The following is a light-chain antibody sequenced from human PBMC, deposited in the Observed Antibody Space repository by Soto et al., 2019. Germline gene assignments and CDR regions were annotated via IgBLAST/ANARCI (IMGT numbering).Light chain of an antibody. V-gene: IGLV2-14*01. Sequence: QSALTQPASVSGSPGQSITISCTGTSSDVGGYNYVSWYQQHPGKAPKLMIYEVSNRPSGVSNRFSGSKSGNTASLTISGIQAEDEADYYCSSYTSTSTLVFGGGTKVTVL. J-gene: IGLJ2*01. CDR2: EVS. CDR3: SSYTSTSTLV. CDR1: SSDVGGYNY.